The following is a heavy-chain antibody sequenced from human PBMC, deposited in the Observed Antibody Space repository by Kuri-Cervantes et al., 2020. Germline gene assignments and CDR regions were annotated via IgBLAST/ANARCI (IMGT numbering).Heavy chain of an antibody. V-gene: IGHV4-34*01. Sequence: GSLRLSCAVSGLPFSDVWMSWIRQPPGKGLEWIGEINHRGSTNYNPSLKSRVAISVDTSKNQFSLRLSSVTAADTAVYYCARIPDAYYYDSNRSPALTFDFWGQGTLVTVSS. CDR1: GLPFSDVW. J-gene: IGHJ4*02. CDR3: ARIPDAYYYDSNRSPALTFDF. CDR2: INHRGST. D-gene: IGHD3-22*01.